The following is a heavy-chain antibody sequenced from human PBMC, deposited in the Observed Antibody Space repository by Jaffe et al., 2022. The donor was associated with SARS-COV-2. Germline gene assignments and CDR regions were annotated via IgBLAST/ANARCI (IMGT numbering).Heavy chain of an antibody. CDR2: INHSGST. D-gene: IGHD3-10*01. CDR1: GGSFSGYY. CDR3: ARVHSSGITMVRGPHYYYGMDV. Sequence: QVQLQQWGAGLLKPSETLSLTCAVYGGSFSGYYWSWIRQPPGKGLEWIGEINHSGSTNYNPSLKSRVTISVDTSKNQFSLKLSSVTAADTAVYYCARVHSSGITMVRGPHYYYGMDVWGQGTTVTVSS. J-gene: IGHJ6*02. V-gene: IGHV4-34*01.